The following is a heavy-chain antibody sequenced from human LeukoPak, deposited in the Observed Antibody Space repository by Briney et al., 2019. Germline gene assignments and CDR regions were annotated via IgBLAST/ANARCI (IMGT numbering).Heavy chain of an antibody. CDR2: IKQDGSEK. CDR3: ARPLRYFDWLFEYYFDY. Sequence: GGSLRLSCAASGFTFSSYWMSWVRQAPGKGLEWVANIKQDGSEKYYVDSVKGRFTISRDNAKNSLYLQMNSLRAEDTAVYYCARPLRYFDWLFEYYFDYWGQGTLVTVSS. J-gene: IGHJ4*02. V-gene: IGHV3-7*01. CDR1: GFTFSSYW. D-gene: IGHD3-9*01.